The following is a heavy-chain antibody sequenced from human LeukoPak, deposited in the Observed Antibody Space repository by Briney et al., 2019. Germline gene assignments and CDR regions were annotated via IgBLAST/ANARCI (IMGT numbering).Heavy chain of an antibody. Sequence: GGSLRLSRAASGFTFSDYYMSCVRQAPGKGLEWVSYISSIGSTIYYADSVKGRFTISRDNAKNSLYLQMNSLRAEDTAVYYCARGGSGRTFDYWGQGTLVTVSS. CDR2: ISSIGSTI. J-gene: IGHJ4*02. D-gene: IGHD5-12*01. V-gene: IGHV3-11*01. CDR3: ARGGSGRTFDY. CDR1: GFTFSDYY.